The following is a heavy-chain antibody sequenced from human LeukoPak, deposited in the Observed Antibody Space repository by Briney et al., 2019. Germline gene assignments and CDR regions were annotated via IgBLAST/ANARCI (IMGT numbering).Heavy chain of an antibody. CDR1: GVSMSSSNDY. CDR2: ISYSGNT. CDR3: ARSRYEYVWGSYRYNAPGSFDS. J-gene: IGHJ4*02. Sequence: WETLSLTCTVSGVSMSSSNDYWAWIRQPPGKGLEWIGSISYSGNTDNNWSLKSRVTISEDSSKNQFSLKLSSLTAADTAVYYCARSRYEYVWGSYRYNAPGSFDSWGQGTLVTVSS. V-gene: IGHV4-39*01. D-gene: IGHD3-16*01.